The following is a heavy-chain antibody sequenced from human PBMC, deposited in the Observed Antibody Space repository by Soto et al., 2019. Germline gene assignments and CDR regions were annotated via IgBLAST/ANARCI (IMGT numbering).Heavy chain of an antibody. CDR3: ARKGYCSGGSCYSNYYYGMDV. CDR1: GFTFSNFG. CDR2: IWYDGSNK. V-gene: IGHV3-33*08. Sequence: GGSLRLSCAASGFTFSNFGMHWVRQAPGKGLEWVAVIWYDGSNKYYADSVKGRFTISRDNSKNTLYLQMNSLRAEDTAVYYCARKGYCSGGSCYSNYYYGMDVWGQGTTVTVSS. D-gene: IGHD2-15*01. J-gene: IGHJ6*02.